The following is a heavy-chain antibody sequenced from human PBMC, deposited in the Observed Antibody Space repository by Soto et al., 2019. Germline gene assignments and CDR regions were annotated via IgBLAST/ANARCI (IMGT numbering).Heavy chain of an antibody. V-gene: IGHV3-7*01. CDR2: MKEDGTEI. CDR1: GFAFSNSW. CDR3: ARDYYYDTSGPGY. J-gene: IGHJ4*02. D-gene: IGHD3-22*01. Sequence: GGSLRLSWAASGFAFSNSWMIWVRQAPGKGLEWVANMKEDGTEIWYMDSVKGRFTISRDNAKNFLYLQMNNLRAEDTAVYYCARDYYYDTSGPGYWGQGTLVTVSS.